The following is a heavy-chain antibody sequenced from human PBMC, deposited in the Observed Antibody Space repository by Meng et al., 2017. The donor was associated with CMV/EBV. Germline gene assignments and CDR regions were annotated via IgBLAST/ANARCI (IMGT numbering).Heavy chain of an antibody. CDR1: GFTFSSYS. D-gene: IGHD1-26*01. CDR2: ISSSSSYI. J-gene: IGHJ4*02. CDR3: SSQVGATTGGDY. Sequence: CAASGFTFSSYSMNWVRQATGKGLEWVSSISSSSSYIYYADSVKGRFTISRDNAKNSLYLQMNSLRAEDTAVYYCSSQVGATTGGDYWGQGTLVTVSS. V-gene: IGHV3-21*01.